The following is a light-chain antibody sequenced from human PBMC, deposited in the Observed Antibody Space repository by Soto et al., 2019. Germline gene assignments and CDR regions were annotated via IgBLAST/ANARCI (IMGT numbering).Light chain of an antibody. Sequence: QSVLTQPASVSGSPGQSIAISCTGTSSDVGGYNYVSWYQQHPGKAPNLMIYEVSNRPSGVSNRFSASKSGNTASLTISGLQAEDEADYYCSSFTSSSLWVFGTGTKLTVL. CDR3: SSFTSSSLWV. V-gene: IGLV2-14*01. J-gene: IGLJ1*01. CDR2: EVS. CDR1: SSDVGGYNY.